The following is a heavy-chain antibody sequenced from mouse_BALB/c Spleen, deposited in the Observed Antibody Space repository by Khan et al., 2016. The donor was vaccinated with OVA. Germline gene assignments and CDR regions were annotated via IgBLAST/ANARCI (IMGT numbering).Heavy chain of an antibody. D-gene: IGHD2-3*01. J-gene: IGHJ3*01. Sequence: VQLQQSGAELVRPGALVKLSCKASGFNIKDYYIHWVKQRPEQGLEWIGWIDPENGNTIYDPKFLGKASITADTSSNTAYLQLSSLTSEDTAVYYCARDGYSPGFAYWGQGTLVTVSA. CDR1: GFNIKDYY. CDR2: IDPENGNT. CDR3: ARDGYSPGFAY. V-gene: IGHV14-1*02.